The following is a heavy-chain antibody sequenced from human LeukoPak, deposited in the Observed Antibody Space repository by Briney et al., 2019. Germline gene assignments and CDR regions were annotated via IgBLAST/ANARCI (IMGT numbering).Heavy chain of an antibody. Sequence: ASVKVSCKASGYTFTSYGISWVRQAPGQGLEWMGWISAYNGNTNHAQMLQGRVTMTTDTSTSTAYMELRSLRSDDTAVYYCARRAGDFWSGYYPGDDYWGQGTLVTVSS. CDR3: ARRAGDFWSGYYPGDDY. V-gene: IGHV1-18*01. D-gene: IGHD3-3*01. CDR2: ISAYNGNT. J-gene: IGHJ4*02. CDR1: GYTFTSYG.